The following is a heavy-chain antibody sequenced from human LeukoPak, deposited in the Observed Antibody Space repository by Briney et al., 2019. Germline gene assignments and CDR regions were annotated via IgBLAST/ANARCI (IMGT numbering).Heavy chain of an antibody. Sequence: PSETLSLTCTVSGGPISSSSYYWGWIRQPPGKGLEWIGSIYYSGSTYYNPSLKSRVTISVDTSKNQFSLKLSSVTAADTAVYYCARLGPRYFDYWGQGTLVTVSS. V-gene: IGHV4-39*01. CDR1: GGPISSSSYY. D-gene: IGHD3-16*01. J-gene: IGHJ4*02. CDR3: ARLGPRYFDY. CDR2: IYYSGST.